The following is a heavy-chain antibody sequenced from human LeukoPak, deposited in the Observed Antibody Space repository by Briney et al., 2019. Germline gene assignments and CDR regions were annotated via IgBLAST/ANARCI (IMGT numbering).Heavy chain of an antibody. Sequence: ASVKVSCKASGGTFSSYAISWVRQAPGQGVEWMGRIIPILGIANYAQKFQGRVTITADKSTSTAYMELSSLRSEDTAVYYCARDRDIVVVPAAIVHYYYYGMDVWGQGTTVTVSS. V-gene: IGHV1-69*04. J-gene: IGHJ6*02. CDR1: GGTFSSYA. CDR3: ARDRDIVVVPAAIVHYYYYGMDV. CDR2: IIPILGIA. D-gene: IGHD2-2*01.